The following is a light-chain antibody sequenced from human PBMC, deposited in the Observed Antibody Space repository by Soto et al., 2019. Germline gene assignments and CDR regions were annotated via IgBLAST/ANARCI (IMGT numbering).Light chain of an antibody. CDR3: TSYTSSNTLV. J-gene: IGLJ3*02. CDR1: SSDIGAYNY. V-gene: IGLV2-14*01. Sequence: QSVLTQPASVSGSPGQSITISCTGTSSDIGAYNYVSWYQQRPGKAPKLMIYDVNKRPSGVSNRFSGSKSGNTASLTISGLQAEDEADFYCTSYTSSNTLVFGGGTKLTVL. CDR2: DVN.